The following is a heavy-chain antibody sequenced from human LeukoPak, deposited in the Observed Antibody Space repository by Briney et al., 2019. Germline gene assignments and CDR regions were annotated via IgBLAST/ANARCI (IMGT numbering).Heavy chain of an antibody. CDR3: AREATVVGATII. CDR1: GGSVTTYY. CDR2: ISTSGTT. J-gene: IGHJ4*02. Sequence: SETLSLTCTVSGGSVTTYYWSWIRQSAGRGLEWIGHISTSGTTTYNPSLKSRVTMSVDTSKNQFSLKLTSVTAADTAVYYCAREATVVGATIIWGQGTLVTVSS. D-gene: IGHD1-26*01. V-gene: IGHV4-4*07.